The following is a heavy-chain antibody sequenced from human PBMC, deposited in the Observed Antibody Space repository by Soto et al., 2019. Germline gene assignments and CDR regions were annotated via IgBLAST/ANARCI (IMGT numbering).Heavy chain of an antibody. CDR3: ASDRTRPGYSSSYAY. CDR2: IIPIFGTA. J-gene: IGHJ4*02. V-gene: IGHV1-69*01. D-gene: IGHD6-13*01. Sequence: QVQLVQSGAEVKKPGSSVKVSCKASGGTFSSYAISWVRHAPGQGLEWMGGIIPIFGTANYAQKFQGRVTINADESTSTADMELSSLRAEDTAVYYCASDRTRPGYSSSYAYGGKGTLVTVSS. CDR1: GGTFSSYA.